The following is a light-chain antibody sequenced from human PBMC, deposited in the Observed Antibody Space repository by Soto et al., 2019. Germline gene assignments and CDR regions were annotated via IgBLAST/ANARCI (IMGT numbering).Light chain of an antibody. CDR2: AES. CDR1: QYIDYW. CDR3: LQSHSFPYT. V-gene: IGKV1-12*02. Sequence: DIQMTQSPSSVSASVGDSVIITCRASQYIDYWLSWYQQKPGTAPKLLIYAESSLKSGVPSRFSGGGAGSDFIRSIYSLQPDDFATYFCLQSHSFPYTFGQGTKLEIK. J-gene: IGKJ2*01.